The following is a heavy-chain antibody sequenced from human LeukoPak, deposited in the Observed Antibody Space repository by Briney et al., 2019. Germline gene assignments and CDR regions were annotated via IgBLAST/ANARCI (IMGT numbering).Heavy chain of an antibody. CDR2: LDSEDGET. D-gene: IGHD1-26*01. V-gene: IGHV1-24*01. CDR1: GYTLTELS. CDR3: ARDRSGSYYVSWFDP. J-gene: IGHJ5*02. Sequence: ASVKVSCKVSGYTLTELSIHWVRQAPGKGLEWMGGLDSEDGETTYAQKFQGRVTMTEDTSIDTAFMELSSLRSEDTAVYYCARDRSGSYYVSWFDPWGQGTLVTVSS.